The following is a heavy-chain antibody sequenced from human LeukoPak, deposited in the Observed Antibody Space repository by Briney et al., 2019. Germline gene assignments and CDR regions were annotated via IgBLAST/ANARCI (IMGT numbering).Heavy chain of an antibody. V-gene: IGHV4-34*01. CDR3: ASLGAVFCSSTSCPDY. J-gene: IGHJ4*02. D-gene: IGHD2-2*01. Sequence: PSETLSLTCDVYGGSSSGFYWNWIRQPPGKGLEWIGEIDHSGSTNYNPSLKSRVTISVDTSKNQFSLKLSSVTAADTAVYYCASLGAVFCSSTSCPDYWGQGTLVTVSS. CDR2: IDHSGST. CDR1: GGSSSGFY.